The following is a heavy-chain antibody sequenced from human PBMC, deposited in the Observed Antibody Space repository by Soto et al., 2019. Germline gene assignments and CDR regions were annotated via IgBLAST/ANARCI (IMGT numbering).Heavy chain of an antibody. J-gene: IGHJ3*02. CDR3: ARDPRLHCSSTSCYFVAFGGDAFDI. CDR1: GYTFTSYG. V-gene: IGHV1-18*01. CDR2: ISAYNGNT. D-gene: IGHD2-2*01. Sequence: ASVKVSCKASGYTFTSYGISWVRRAPGQGLEWMGWISAYNGNTNYAQKLQGRVTMTTDTSTSTAYMELRSLRSDDTAVYYCARDPRLHCSSTSCYFVAFGGDAFDIWGQGTMVTVS.